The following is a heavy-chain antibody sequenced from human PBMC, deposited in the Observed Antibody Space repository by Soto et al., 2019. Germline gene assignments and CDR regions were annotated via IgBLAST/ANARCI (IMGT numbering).Heavy chain of an antibody. CDR2: MNPNSGNT. CDR1: GYTFTSYD. D-gene: IGHD6-13*01. Sequence: ASVKVSCKASGYTFTSYDINWVRQATGQGLEWMGWMNPNSGNTGYAQKFQGRVTMTRNTSISTAYMELSSLRSEDTAVYYCARGQQLVFNYYYYYGMGVWGQGTAVTVS. CDR3: ARGQQLVFNYYYYYGMGV. J-gene: IGHJ6*02. V-gene: IGHV1-8*01.